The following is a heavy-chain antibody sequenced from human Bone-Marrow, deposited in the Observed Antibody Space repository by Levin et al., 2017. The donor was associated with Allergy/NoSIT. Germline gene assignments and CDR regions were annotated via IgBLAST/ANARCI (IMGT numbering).Heavy chain of an antibody. CDR2: INHSGST. V-gene: IGHV4-34*01. J-gene: IGHJ5*02. CDR1: GGSFSGYY. CDR3: ARKRIVRVGATTGSLLDP. D-gene: IGHD1-26*01. Sequence: SETLSLTCAVYGGSFSGYYWSWIRQPPGKGLEWIGEINHSGSTNYNPSLKSRVTISVDTSKNQFSLKLSSVTAADTAVYYCARKRIVRVGATTGSLLDPWGQGTLVTVSS.